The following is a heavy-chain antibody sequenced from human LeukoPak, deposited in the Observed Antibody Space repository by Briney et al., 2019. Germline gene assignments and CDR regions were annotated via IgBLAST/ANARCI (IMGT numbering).Heavy chain of an antibody. V-gene: IGHV3-7*03. CDR2: IKQDGSEK. CDR1: GFTFSSYW. J-gene: IGHJ6*03. CDR3: ARGPNLLGYYYYMDV. Sequence: GGSLRLSCAASGFTFSSYWMSWVRQAPGKGLEWVANIKQDGSEKYYVDSVKGRFTISRDNAKNSLYLQMSSLRSEDTAVYYCARGPNLLGYYYYMDVWGKGTTVTVSS. D-gene: IGHD3-10*01.